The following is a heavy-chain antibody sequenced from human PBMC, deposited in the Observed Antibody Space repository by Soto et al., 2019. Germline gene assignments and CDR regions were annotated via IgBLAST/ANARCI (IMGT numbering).Heavy chain of an antibody. J-gene: IGHJ4*02. CDR1: GFTFSRYW. D-gene: IGHD3-3*01. Sequence: EVQLVESGGDLVQPGGFLRLSCATSGFTFSRYWMHWVRQVPGKGLVWVSRINSDRSSIRYSDSVKGRFTISRDNAKNTLFLKMNSLRVEGTAVYFCASLPVDTITSLDYWCQGTLVTVSS. CDR2: INSDRSSI. CDR3: ASLPVDTITSLDY. V-gene: IGHV3-74*01.